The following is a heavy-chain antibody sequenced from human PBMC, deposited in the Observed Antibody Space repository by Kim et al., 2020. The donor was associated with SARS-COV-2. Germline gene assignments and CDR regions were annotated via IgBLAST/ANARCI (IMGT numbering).Heavy chain of an antibody. D-gene: IGHD3-10*01. CDR2: IYYTGSI. Sequence: SETLSLTCTVSGGSISTSSYYWGWIRQPPGKGLEWIGSIYYTGSIYYHPSLKSRVTISVDTSKNQVYLKLSSVTAADTAVYYCARTYYYGSGTYYYYGMDVWGQGTTVTVSS. J-gene: IGHJ6*02. CDR3: ARTYYYGSGTYYYYGMDV. CDR1: GGSISTSSYY. V-gene: IGHV4-39*01.